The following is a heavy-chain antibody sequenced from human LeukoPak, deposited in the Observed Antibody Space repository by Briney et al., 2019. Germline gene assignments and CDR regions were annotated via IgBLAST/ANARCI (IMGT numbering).Heavy chain of an antibody. D-gene: IGHD1-26*01. CDR1: GFTFSNYE. CDR3: ARDGGASFSAFDY. V-gene: IGHV3-48*03. CDR2: ISSSGRTI. Sequence: QPGGSLRLSCAVSGFTFSNYELNWVRQALGKGLEWVSYISSSGRTIYYADSVKGRFTISRDNAKNSLYLLMNSLRAEDTAVYYCARDGGASFSAFDYWGQGTLVTVSS. J-gene: IGHJ4*02.